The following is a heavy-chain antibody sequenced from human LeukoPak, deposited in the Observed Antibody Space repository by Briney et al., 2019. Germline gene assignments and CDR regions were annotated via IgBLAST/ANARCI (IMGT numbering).Heavy chain of an antibody. V-gene: IGHV3-7*01. J-gene: IGHJ4*02. D-gene: IGHD2-15*01. CDR1: GFTFSSYW. CDR2: IKQDGREK. Sequence: PGGSLSLSCAPSGFTFSSYWMSWVRQAPGKGLEWVANIKQDGREKYYVDSVKGRFTICRDNTKNSLYLQMNSLRAEDTAVYYCARENVNPQYCSGGSCYSGIDYWGQGTLVTVSS. CDR3: ARENVNPQYCSGGSCYSGIDY.